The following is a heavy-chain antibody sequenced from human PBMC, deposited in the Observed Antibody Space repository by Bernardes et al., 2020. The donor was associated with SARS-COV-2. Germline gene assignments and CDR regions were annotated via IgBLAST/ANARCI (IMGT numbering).Heavy chain of an antibody. Sequence: VESLFLSCAASGFTFSDYYMSWIRQAPGKGLEWVSYISSSSSYTNYADSVKGRFTISRDNAKNSLYLQMNSLRAEDTAVYYCARDLAALRFLEPGWFDPWGQGTLVTVSS. D-gene: IGHD3-3*01. V-gene: IGHV3-11*05. J-gene: IGHJ5*02. CDR1: GFTFSDYY. CDR2: ISSSSSYT. CDR3: ARDLAALRFLEPGWFDP.